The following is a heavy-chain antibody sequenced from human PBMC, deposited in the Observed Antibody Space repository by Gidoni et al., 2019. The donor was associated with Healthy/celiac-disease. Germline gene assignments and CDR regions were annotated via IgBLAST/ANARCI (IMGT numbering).Heavy chain of an antibody. CDR1: GFSLSTSGVG. CDR2: IYWDDDK. D-gene: IGHD6-13*01. V-gene: IGHV2-5*02. Sequence: QITLKASGPTLVKPTQTLTLTCPFSGFSLSTSGVGVGWIRQPPGKALEWLALIYWDDDKRYRPSLKSRLTITKDTSKNQVVLTMTNMDPVDTATYYCAHRRQQLPGVGNWFDPWGQGTLVTVSS. CDR3: AHRRQQLPGVGNWFDP. J-gene: IGHJ5*02.